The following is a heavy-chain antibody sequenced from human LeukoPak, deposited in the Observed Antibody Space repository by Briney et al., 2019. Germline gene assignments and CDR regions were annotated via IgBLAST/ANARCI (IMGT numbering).Heavy chain of an antibody. Sequence: GGSLRLSCAASGFTFRTYAMNWVRQAPGKGLEWVSAISGSGGSTYYADSVKGRFTISRDNSKNTLYLQMNSLRAEDTAVYYCAKGSYYDSSGSFYFDYWGQGTLDTVSS. CDR2: ISGSGGST. V-gene: IGHV3-23*01. CDR1: GFTFRTYA. J-gene: IGHJ4*02. D-gene: IGHD3-22*01. CDR3: AKGSYYDSSGSFYFDY.